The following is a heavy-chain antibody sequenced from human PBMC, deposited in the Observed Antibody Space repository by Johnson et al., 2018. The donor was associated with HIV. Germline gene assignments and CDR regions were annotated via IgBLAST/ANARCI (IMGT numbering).Heavy chain of an antibody. CDR1: GFSFGDYY. J-gene: IGHJ3*02. Sequence: QVQLVESGGGVVQPGGSLRLSCAASGFSFGDYYMSWIRQSPGKGLAWFAYISSSGETRYYADSVKGRFTLSRANAKHSLCLQMNSLRVEDTAVYYCATCSDQVLWGGDAFDIWGKGQWSPSL. CDR2: ISSSGETR. D-gene: IGHD2-2*01. CDR3: ATCSDQVLWGGDAFDI. V-gene: IGHV3-11*04.